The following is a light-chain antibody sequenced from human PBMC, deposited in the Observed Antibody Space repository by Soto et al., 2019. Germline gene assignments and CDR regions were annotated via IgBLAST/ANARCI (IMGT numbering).Light chain of an antibody. CDR2: GAF. J-gene: IGKJ5*01. CDR1: PSVTNY. CDR3: QQCNIWPPVT. Sequence: EIVLTQSPATLSLSPGERATLSCRASPSVTNYLAWYQQKPGQAPRLLIYGAFNRATGIPARFSGSGSGTDFTLTISSLEPEDFAVYYCQQCNIWPPVTFGQGTRLAIK. V-gene: IGKV3-11*01.